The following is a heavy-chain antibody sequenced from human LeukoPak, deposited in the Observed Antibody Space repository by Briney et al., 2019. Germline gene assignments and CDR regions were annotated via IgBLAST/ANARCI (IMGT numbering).Heavy chain of an antibody. CDR1: GGSISSYY. CDR3: ARDPLASSWFDP. D-gene: IGHD3-16*01. V-gene: IGHV4-59*01. CDR2: IYYSGST. Sequence: SETLSLTCTVSGGSISSYYWSWIRQPPGKGLEWIGYIYYSGSTNYNPSLTSRVTISVDTSKNQFSLKLSSVTAADTAVYYCARDPLASSWFDPWGQGTLVTVSS. J-gene: IGHJ5*02.